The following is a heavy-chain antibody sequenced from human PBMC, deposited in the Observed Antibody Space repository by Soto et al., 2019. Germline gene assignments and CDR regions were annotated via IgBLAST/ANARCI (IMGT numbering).Heavy chain of an antibody. J-gene: IGHJ4*02. CDR3: ALTEDPAMVTDY. CDR1: EFTFSSYW. D-gene: IGHD5-18*01. Sequence: EVQLVESGGGLVQPGGSLRLSCAASEFTFSSYWMHWVRQAPGKGLEWVSRIDSDGSNTTYADSVKGRFTISRDSAKNTLYLQMNSLRAEDTAVYYCALTEDPAMVTDYWGQGTLVTVSS. V-gene: IGHV3-74*01. CDR2: IDSDGSNT.